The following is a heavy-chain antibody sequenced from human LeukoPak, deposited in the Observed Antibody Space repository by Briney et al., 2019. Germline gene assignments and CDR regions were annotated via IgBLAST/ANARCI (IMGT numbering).Heavy chain of an antibody. CDR2: ITPIFGTA. V-gene: IGHV1-69*05. J-gene: IGHJ6*03. CDR1: GGTFSSYA. Sequence: SVKVSCKASGGTFSSYAISWGRQAPGQWLDWMGGITPIFGTANYAQKFQGRVTITTDESTSTAYMELSSLRSEDTAVYYCARCYSNPALPDYYYYMDVWGKGTTVTVSS. D-gene: IGHD4-11*01. CDR3: ARCYSNPALPDYYYYMDV.